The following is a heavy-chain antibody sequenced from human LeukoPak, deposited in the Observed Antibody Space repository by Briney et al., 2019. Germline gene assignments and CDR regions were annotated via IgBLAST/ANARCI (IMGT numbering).Heavy chain of an antibody. CDR3: ARAIVDTAMVYYYYGMDV. CDR2: ISSNGGST. CDR1: GFTFSSYA. Sequence: GGSLRLSCAASGFTFSSYAMHWVRQAPGKGLEYVSAISSNGGSTYYANSVKGRFTISRDNSKNTLYLQMGSLRAEDMAVYYCARAIVDTAMVYYYYGMDVWGQGTTVTVSS. J-gene: IGHJ6*02. V-gene: IGHV3-64*01. D-gene: IGHD5-18*01.